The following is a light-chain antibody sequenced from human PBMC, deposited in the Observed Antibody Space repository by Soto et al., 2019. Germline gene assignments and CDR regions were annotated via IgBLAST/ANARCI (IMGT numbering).Light chain of an antibody. CDR2: DAS. V-gene: IGKV1-5*01. CDR3: QQYESYSWA. CDR1: QSISSW. J-gene: IGKJ1*01. Sequence: DIQMTQSPSSLSASVGDRVTITCRASQSISSWLAWYQQKPGKAPKLLIFDASSLESGVPSRFSGSGSGTEFTLTISSLQPDDFATYYCQQYESYSWAFGHGTKVDSK.